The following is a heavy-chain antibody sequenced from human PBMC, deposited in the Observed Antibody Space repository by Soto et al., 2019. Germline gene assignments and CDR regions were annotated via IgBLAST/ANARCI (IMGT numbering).Heavy chain of an antibody. CDR2: IYYSGST. Sequence: SETLSLTCTVSGGSISSYYWSWIRQPPGKGLEWIGYIYYSGSTNYNPSLKSRVTISVDTSKNQFSLKLSSVTAADTAVYYCARVDWGVGNWYFDLWGRGTLVTVSS. CDR3: ARVDWGVGNWYFDL. CDR1: GGSISSYY. J-gene: IGHJ2*01. V-gene: IGHV4-59*01. D-gene: IGHD3-10*01.